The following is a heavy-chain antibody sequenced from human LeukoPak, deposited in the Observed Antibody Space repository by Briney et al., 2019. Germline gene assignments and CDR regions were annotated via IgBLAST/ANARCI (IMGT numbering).Heavy chain of an antibody. CDR3: ARGTTYYDILTGYWAVWFDP. J-gene: IGHJ5*02. V-gene: IGHV1-46*01. D-gene: IGHD3-9*01. Sequence: ASVKVSCKASGYTFTSYYLHWVRQALGQGLEWMGIANPITSYAQKFQGRVTMTRDTSTSTVYMELSSLRSEDTAVYYCARGTTYYDILTGYWAVWFDPWGQGTLVTVSS. CDR1: GYTFTSYY. CDR2: ANPIT.